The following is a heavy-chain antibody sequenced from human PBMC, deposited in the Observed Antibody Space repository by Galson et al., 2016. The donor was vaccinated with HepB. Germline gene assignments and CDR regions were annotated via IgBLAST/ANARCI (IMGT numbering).Heavy chain of an antibody. CDR3: SVELLQDFDF. V-gene: IGHV3-53*01. J-gene: IGHJ4*02. CDR2: VYSGGST. CDR1: GFTVSSNY. Sequence: SLRLSCAASGFTVSSNYMSWVRQAPGKGLEWVSVVYSGGSTYYADSVKGRFTLSRDHYKSTLYLQVNSLRAEDTAIYYCSVELLQDFDFWGQGTLVTVSS. D-gene: IGHD5-24*01.